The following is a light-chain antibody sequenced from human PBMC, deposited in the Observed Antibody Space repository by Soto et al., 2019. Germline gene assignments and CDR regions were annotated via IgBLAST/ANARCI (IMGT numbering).Light chain of an antibody. CDR2: EGT. Sequence: QSVLTQPASVSGSPGQSITISCTGTSSDVGGYNLVSWYQQHPGRAPKLIIYEGTKRPSGVSDRFSVSKSGNTASLTISGLQAEDEADYYCSSYTSSSTLFGTGTKVTV. CDR1: SSDVGGYNL. V-gene: IGLV2-14*02. CDR3: SSYTSSSTL. J-gene: IGLJ1*01.